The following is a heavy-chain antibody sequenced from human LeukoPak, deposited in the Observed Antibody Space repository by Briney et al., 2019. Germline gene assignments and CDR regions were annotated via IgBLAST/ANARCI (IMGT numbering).Heavy chain of an antibody. CDR3: ARDFGQSSIAARGAFDI. D-gene: IGHD6-6*01. V-gene: IGHV3-21*01. CDR2: ISSSSSYI. J-gene: IGHJ3*02. CDR1: GFTFSSYS. Sequence: GGSLRLSCAASGFTFSSYSMNWVRQAPGKGLEWASSISSSSSYIYYADSVKGRFTISRDNAKNSLYLQMNSLRAEDTAVYYCARDFGQSSIAARGAFDIWGQGTMVTVSS.